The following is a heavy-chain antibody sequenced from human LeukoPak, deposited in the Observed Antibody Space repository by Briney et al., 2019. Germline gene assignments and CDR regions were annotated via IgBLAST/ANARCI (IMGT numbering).Heavy chain of an antibody. Sequence: SVKVSCKASGGTFSSYAISWVRQAPGQGLEWMGGIIPIFGTANYAQKFQGRVTITADESTSTAYMELSSLRSEDTAVYYCARARWIQLWFLGYWGQGTLVTVSS. V-gene: IGHV1-69*13. D-gene: IGHD5-18*01. CDR3: ARARWIQLWFLGY. CDR1: GGTFSSYA. CDR2: IIPIFGTA. J-gene: IGHJ4*02.